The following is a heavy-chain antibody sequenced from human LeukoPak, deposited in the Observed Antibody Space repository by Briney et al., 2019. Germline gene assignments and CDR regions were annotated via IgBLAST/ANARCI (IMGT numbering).Heavy chain of an antibody. J-gene: IGHJ4*02. CDR3: ARGDSGYDFAPFDY. CDR2: ISANNGNT. Sequence: SVNVSCKASGYTFTRYGIIWVRRAPGQGLEWMGWISANNGNTNYAQKLQGGVTMTTDTSPSTAYMELRSLRSDDTAVYYCARGDSGYDFAPFDYWGQQTMVAVSS. D-gene: IGHD5-12*01. CDR1: GYTFTRYG. V-gene: IGHV1-18*01.